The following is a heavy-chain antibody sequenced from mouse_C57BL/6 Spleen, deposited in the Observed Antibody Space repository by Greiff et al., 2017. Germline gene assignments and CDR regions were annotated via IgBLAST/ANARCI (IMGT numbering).Heavy chain of an antibody. D-gene: IGHD1-1*01. CDR2: IYPSDSDT. J-gene: IGHJ2*01. CDR3: ARVGTTIVADDY. V-gene: IGHV1-61*01. Sequence: QVHLQHSLSELVRPWSSVKLSCKASGYTFTSYCMDCLKQSPVQGLEWIGNIYPSDSDTHYNQKLKGNDTLTVDKSSSTAYMQLSSLTSEDSAVYYCARVGTTIVADDYWGQGTTLTVSS. CDR1: GYTFTSYC.